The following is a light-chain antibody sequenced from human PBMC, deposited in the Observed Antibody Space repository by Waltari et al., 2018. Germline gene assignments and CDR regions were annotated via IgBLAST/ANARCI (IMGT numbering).Light chain of an antibody. CDR2: DVT. CDR3: SSYATSNNVV. Sequence: QSALTQPPSVSGSPGQSVTISCTGTSSDVGDYNFVSWYQQHPDKAPKLMIYDVTKPSSGVPDRFSGSNASTTSLLTISVLQAEEADDYCCSSYATSNNVVFGGGTKLTVL. CDR1: SSDVGDYNF. J-gene: IGLJ2*01. V-gene: IGLV2-11*01.